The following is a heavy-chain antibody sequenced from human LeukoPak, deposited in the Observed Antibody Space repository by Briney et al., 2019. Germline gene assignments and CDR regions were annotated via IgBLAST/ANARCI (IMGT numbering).Heavy chain of an antibody. CDR3: AKDPRVAARPDATVDY. V-gene: IGHV3-23*01. J-gene: IGHJ4*02. D-gene: IGHD6-6*01. CDR1: GFTFRSYA. CDR2: ISGSGVST. Sequence: GGSLRLSCAASGFTFRSYAMSWVRQAPGKGLEWVSGISGSGVSTYYADSVKGRFTISRDNSKNTLYLQMNSLRAEDTAVYYCAKDPRVAARPDATVDYWGQGTLVTVSS.